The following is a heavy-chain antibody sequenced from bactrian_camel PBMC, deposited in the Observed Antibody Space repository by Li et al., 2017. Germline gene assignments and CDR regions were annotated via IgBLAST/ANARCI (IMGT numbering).Heavy chain of an antibody. V-gene: IGHV3S10*01. CDR3: AAVSTGPCLSVISRGSPQRGDFQF. CDR2: IDTDGTT. D-gene: IGHD7*01. CDR1: TVSRYC. Sequence: DVQLVESGGGSVQTGGSLRLSCKATVSRYCMGWFRQAPGKEREGVAAIDTDGTTTYADSVKGRFTITHDNTKNTHFLEMSNLQPEDSAVYYCAAVSTGPCLSVISRGSPQRGDFQFWGQGTQVTVS. J-gene: IGHJ4*01.